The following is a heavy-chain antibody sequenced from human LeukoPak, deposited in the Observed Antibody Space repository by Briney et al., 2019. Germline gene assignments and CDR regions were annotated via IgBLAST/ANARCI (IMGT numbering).Heavy chain of an antibody. V-gene: IGHV4-31*03. CDR3: ARTEQQLVFDY. CDR1: GGSISSGGYY. D-gene: IGHD6-13*01. Sequence: SETLSLPCTLSGGSISSGGYYWSWIRQHPGKGLEWIGYIYYSGSTYYNPSLKSRVTISVDTSKNQFSLKLSSVTAADTAVYYCARTEQQLVFDYWGQGTLVTVSS. J-gene: IGHJ4*02. CDR2: IYYSGST.